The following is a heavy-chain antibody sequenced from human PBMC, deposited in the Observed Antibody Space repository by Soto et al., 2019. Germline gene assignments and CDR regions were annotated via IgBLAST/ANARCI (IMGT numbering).Heavy chain of an antibody. CDR1: GFTFEDYA. CDR2: ISNIGGQT. CDR3: ARERWGWGYDIFCVDISFDH. D-gene: IGHD3-9*01. Sequence: EVQLLQSGGGLVQPGGSLRLSCEVSGFTFEDYAMNWVRRAPGKGLEWVSSISNIGGQTYYADSVKGRFTITRDMSKKTVHLRMKNLSADDTGVYFCARERWGWGYDIFCVDISFDHWGQGTPVTVSS. J-gene: IGHJ4*02. V-gene: IGHV3-23*01.